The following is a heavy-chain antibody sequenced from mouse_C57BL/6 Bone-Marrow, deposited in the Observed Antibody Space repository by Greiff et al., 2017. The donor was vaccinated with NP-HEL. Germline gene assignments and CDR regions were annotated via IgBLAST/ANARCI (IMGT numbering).Heavy chain of an antibody. J-gene: IGHJ3*01. CDR1: GYAFSSSW. V-gene: IGHV1-82*01. D-gene: IGHD1-1*01. CDR3: ARPGSRRAWFAY. Sequence: QVQLQQSGPELVKPGASVKISCKASGYAFSSSWMNWVKQRPGKGLEWIGRIYPGDGDTNYNGKFKGKATLTADKSSSTAYMELNSLTSEDSAVYYCARPGSRRAWFAYWGQGTLVTVSA. CDR2: IYPGDGDT.